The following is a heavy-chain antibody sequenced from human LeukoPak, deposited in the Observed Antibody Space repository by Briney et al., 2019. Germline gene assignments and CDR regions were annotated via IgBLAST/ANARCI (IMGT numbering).Heavy chain of an antibody. CDR3: AREGYSYGSSFDY. CDR2: INPSGGST. V-gene: IGHV1-46*01. D-gene: IGHD5-18*01. J-gene: IGHJ4*02. CDR1: GYTFTNNY. Sequence: ASVKVSCKASGYTFTNNYLHWVRQAPGQGLEWMGIINPSGGSTSYAQKFQGRVTMTRDTSTSTVYMELSSLRSEDTAVYYCAREGYSYGSSFDYWGQGTLVTVSS.